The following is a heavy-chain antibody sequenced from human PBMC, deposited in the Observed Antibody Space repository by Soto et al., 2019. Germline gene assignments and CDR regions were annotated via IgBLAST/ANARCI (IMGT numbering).Heavy chain of an antibody. CDR2: ITTHNDNT. Sequence: QLVQSEAEVKKPGSSVKVSCKASGYTFISYGIGWVRQAPGQGLEWMGWITTHNDNTNYAQQFQGRVTFTTDTSTSTAYMELRDLTSDDTAVYYCARVYSSGWKGLGYWGQGTLVTVSS. CDR3: ARVYSSGWKGLGY. D-gene: IGHD6-19*01. V-gene: IGHV1-18*01. CDR1: GYTFISYG. J-gene: IGHJ4*02.